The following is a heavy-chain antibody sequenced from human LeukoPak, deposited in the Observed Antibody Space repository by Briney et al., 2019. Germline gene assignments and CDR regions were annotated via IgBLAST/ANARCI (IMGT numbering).Heavy chain of an antibody. D-gene: IGHD3-10*01. CDR3: ARDYYGSGHNWFDP. Sequence: GGSLRLSCAASGFTFSAYSMNWVRQAPGQGLEWVSSITGSSTNIKYADSVKGRFTISRDNAENSLYLQMNSLRAEDTAVYYCARDYYGSGHNWFDPWGQGTLVTVSS. CDR2: ITGSSTNI. CDR1: GFTFSAYS. V-gene: IGHV3-21*01. J-gene: IGHJ5*02.